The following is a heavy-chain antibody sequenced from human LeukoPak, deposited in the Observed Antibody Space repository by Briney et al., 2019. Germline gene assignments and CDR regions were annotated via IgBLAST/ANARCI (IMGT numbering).Heavy chain of an antibody. J-gene: IGHJ4*02. CDR2: ISGSGGST. CDR1: GFTFSSYA. D-gene: IGHD1-26*01. Sequence: GGSLRLSCAASGFTFSSYAMSRVRQAPGKGLEWVSAISGSGGSTYYADSVKGRFTISRDNSKNTLYLQMNSLRAEDTAVYYCAKYTSGSYYTGYVDYWGQGTLVTVSS. V-gene: IGHV3-23*01. CDR3: AKYTSGSYYTGYVDY.